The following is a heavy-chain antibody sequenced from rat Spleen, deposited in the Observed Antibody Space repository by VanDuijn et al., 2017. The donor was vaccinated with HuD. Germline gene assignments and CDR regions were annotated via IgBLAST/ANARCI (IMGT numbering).Heavy chain of an antibody. V-gene: IGHV5-43*01. J-gene: IGHJ2*01. CDR1: GFTFSSYV. D-gene: IGHD5-1*01. CDR2: INSDSSDT. Sequence: EVQLVESGGGLVQPGSSLKVSCVASGFTFSSYVMHWFRQAPENGIEWLAYINSDSSDTHYAETVKGRFTISRDNAKNTVDMQLSSLRSEDTAMYFGARERNWERYFDYWGQGVMVTVSS. CDR3: ARERNWERYFDY.